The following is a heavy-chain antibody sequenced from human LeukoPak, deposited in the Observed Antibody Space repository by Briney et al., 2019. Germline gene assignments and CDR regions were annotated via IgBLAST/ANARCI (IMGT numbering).Heavy chain of an antibody. CDR3: ARVWRYCSSTSCPGPLDY. Sequence: PSETLSLTCAVYGGSFSDYYWSWIRQPPGKGLEWIGEINHSGSTNYNPSLKSRVTISVDMSKNQFHLKLSSVTAADTAVYYCARVWRYCSSTSCPGPLDYWGQGTLVTVSS. V-gene: IGHV4-34*01. D-gene: IGHD2-2*01. CDR2: INHSGST. CDR1: GGSFSDYY. J-gene: IGHJ4*02.